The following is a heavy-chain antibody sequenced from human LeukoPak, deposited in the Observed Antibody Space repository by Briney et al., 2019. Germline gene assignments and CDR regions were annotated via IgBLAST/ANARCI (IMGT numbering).Heavy chain of an antibody. D-gene: IGHD5-12*01. J-gene: IGHJ4*02. CDR1: GGSISSYY. Sequence: SETLSLTCTVSGGSISSYYWSWIRQPPGKGLEWIGYIYYSGSTNYNPSLKSRVTISVDTSKNQFSLKLSSVTAADTAVYYCARDERGYSGFWFDYWGQGTLVTVSS. CDR2: IYYSGST. V-gene: IGHV4-59*12. CDR3: ARDERGYSGFWFDY.